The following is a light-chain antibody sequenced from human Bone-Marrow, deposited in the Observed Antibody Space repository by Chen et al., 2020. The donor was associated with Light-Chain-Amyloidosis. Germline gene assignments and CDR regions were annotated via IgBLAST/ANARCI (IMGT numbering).Light chain of an antibody. CDR1: NIGSTS. Sequence: SYVLTQPSSVSVAPGQTATIACGGNNIGSTSVHWYQQTPGQAPQLVVYDASDRPSGIPARLSGSNSGNTATLTMSRVEAGDEADYYCQVWGRSSDRPVFGGGTKLTVL. CDR3: QVWGRSSDRPV. CDR2: DAS. J-gene: IGLJ3*02. V-gene: IGLV3-21*02.